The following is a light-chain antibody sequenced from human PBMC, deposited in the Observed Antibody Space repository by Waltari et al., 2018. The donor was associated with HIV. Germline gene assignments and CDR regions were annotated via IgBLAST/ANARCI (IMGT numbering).Light chain of an antibody. CDR1: ESISSW. CDR3: QQYNSYSWT. V-gene: IGKV1-5*03. CDR2: KAS. J-gene: IGKJ1*01. Sequence: QMTQSPSTLSASVGDRVTITCRASESISSWLAWYQQKPGKAPKLLIYKASSLESGVPLRFSGSGSGTEFTLTVNSLQPDDFATYYCQQYNSYSWTFGQGTRWKSN.